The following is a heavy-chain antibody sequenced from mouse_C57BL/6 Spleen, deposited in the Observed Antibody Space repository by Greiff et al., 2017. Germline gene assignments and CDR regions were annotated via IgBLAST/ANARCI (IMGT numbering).Heavy chain of an antibody. J-gene: IGHJ3*01. D-gene: IGHD1-1*01. Sequence: EVQLHQSGPELVKPGASVKISCKASGYTFTDYYMNWVKQSHGKSLEWIGDINPNNGGTSYNQKFKGKATLTVDKSSSTAYMELRSLTSEDSAVYYCARYYYGSSYDWFAYWGQGTLVTVSA. CDR3: ARYYYGSSYDWFAY. CDR2: INPNNGGT. CDR1: GYTFTDYY. V-gene: IGHV1-26*01.